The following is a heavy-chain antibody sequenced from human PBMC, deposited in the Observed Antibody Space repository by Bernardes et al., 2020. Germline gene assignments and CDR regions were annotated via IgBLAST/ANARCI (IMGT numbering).Heavy chain of an antibody. D-gene: IGHD4-17*01. V-gene: IGHV3-48*01. CDR1: GLTFNTAN. J-gene: IGHJ4*02. CDR3: VRGVTTGDY. CDR2: ISRTSETI. Sequence: WGSLRLSCAASGLTFNTANMNWVRQAPGPGLGWVAYISRTSETIYYADSVKGRFTVSRDNAKNSLYLQMNSLRAEDTAVYYCVRGVTTGDYWGQGTLVTGSS.